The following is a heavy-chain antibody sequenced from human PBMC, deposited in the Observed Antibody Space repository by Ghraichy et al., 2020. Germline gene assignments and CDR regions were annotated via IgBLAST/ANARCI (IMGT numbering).Heavy chain of an antibody. V-gene: IGHV3-21*01. Sequence: GGSLRLSCAASGFTFGHYTINWVRQAPGKGLEWVSSITSSSAYIHYADSLKGRFTVSRDNAKDSMYLQMNSLTAEETAIYYCARGEPYCGSDCPIDYWGQGTLVTVSS. CDR1: GFTFGHYT. CDR3: ARGEPYCGSDCPIDY. CDR2: ITSSSAYI. J-gene: IGHJ4*02. D-gene: IGHD2-21*02.